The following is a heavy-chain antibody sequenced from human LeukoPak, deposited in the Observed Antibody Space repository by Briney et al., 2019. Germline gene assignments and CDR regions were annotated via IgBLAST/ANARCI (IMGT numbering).Heavy chain of an antibody. D-gene: IGHD2/OR15-2a*01. CDR1: GGSISSYY. CDR3: AREFLAPGGSSFDY. Sequence: SETLSLTCTVSGGSISSYYWSWIRQPPGKGLEWIGYIYYSGSTNYNPSLKSRVTISVDTSKNQFSLKLSSVTAADTAVYYCAREFLAPGGSSFDYWGQGTLVTVSS. V-gene: IGHV4-59*12. CDR2: IYYSGST. J-gene: IGHJ4*02.